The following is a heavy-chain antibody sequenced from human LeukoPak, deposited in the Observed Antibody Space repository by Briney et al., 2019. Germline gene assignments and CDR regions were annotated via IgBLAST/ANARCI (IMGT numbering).Heavy chain of an antibody. CDR1: GFTLSSYS. V-gene: IGHV3-21*01. CDR3: AKMVTATMRNWFDP. Sequence: GGSLRLSCAGSGFTLSSYSMDWVRQAPGKGLEWVSSISSSSSYIYYADSVKGRFTISRDNAKNSLYLQMNSLRAEDTAVYYCAKMVTATMRNWFDPWGHGTQVTVSS. J-gene: IGHJ5*02. D-gene: IGHD2-21*02. CDR2: ISSSSSYI.